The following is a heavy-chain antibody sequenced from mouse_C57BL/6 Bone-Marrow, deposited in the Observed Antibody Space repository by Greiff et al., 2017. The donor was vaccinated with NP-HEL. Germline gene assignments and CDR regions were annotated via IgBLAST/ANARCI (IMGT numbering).Heavy chain of an antibody. J-gene: IGHJ2*01. V-gene: IGHV1-64*01. Sequence: QVQLQQPGAELVKPGASVKLSCKASGYTFTSYWMHWVKQRPGQGLEWIGMIHPNSGSTNYNEKFKSKATLTVDKSSSTAYMQLCSLTSEDSSFYYCARNCGIFFDYWGQGTTLTVSS. CDR3: ARNCGIFFDY. CDR1: GYTFTSYW. CDR2: IHPNSGST. D-gene: IGHD2-1*01.